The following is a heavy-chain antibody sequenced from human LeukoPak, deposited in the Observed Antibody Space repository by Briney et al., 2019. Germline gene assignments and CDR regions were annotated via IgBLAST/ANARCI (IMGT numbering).Heavy chain of an antibody. CDR3: ARVRITMIVVVSIWFDP. Sequence: GGSLRLSCAASGFTFSDYYMSWIRQAPGKGLEWVSYISSSGSTIYYADSVKGRFTISRDNAKNSLYLQMNSLRAEDTAVYYCARVRITMIVVVSIWFDPWGQGTLVTGSS. D-gene: IGHD3-22*01. CDR2: ISSSGSTI. J-gene: IGHJ5*02. V-gene: IGHV3-11*01. CDR1: GFTFSDYY.